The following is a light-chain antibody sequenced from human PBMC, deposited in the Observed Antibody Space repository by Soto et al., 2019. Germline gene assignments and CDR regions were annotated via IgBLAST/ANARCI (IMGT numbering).Light chain of an antibody. Sequence: QSVLTQPASVSASPGQSITISCTGTSSDVGTYKYVSWYQHHPGKAPKLMIYDVSNRPSGVSNRFSGSKSGNTASLIISGFQIEDEADYYCSSYTTSSTLVFGGGTKVTVL. CDR3: SSYTTSSTLV. J-gene: IGLJ2*01. V-gene: IGLV2-14*03. CDR2: DVS. CDR1: SSDVGTYKY.